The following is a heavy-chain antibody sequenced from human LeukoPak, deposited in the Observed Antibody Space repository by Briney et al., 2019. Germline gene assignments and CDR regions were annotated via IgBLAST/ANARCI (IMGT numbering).Heavy chain of an antibody. Sequence: GGSLRLSCVASGFTFSNYWMTWVRQAPGKGLGWVANLKPDGTEKYYVDSVKGRFTISRDNAKNSLYLQMNSLRAEDTAVYYCRYGSGIYSFDYWGQGTLVTVSS. CDR2: LKPDGTEK. V-gene: IGHV3-7*02. CDR1: GFTFSNYW. J-gene: IGHJ4*02. CDR3: RYGSGIYSFDY. D-gene: IGHD3-10*01.